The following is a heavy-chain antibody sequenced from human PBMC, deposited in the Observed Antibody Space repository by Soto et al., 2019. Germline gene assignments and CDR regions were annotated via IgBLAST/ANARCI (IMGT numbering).Heavy chain of an antibody. J-gene: IGHJ4*02. CDR3: ARGWGYDSTDYYYAY. CDR2: IIPIFGTA. V-gene: IGHV1-69*01. D-gene: IGHD3-22*01. Sequence: QVQLVQSGAEVRKPGSSVKVSCKASGGTFSRHAISWVRQAPGQGLEWMGGIIPIFGTANHAQKFQGRVTIIADESTSTVDMEWSSLRSEDTAIYYCARGWGYDSTDYYYAYWGQGTLVIVSS. CDR1: GGTFSRHA.